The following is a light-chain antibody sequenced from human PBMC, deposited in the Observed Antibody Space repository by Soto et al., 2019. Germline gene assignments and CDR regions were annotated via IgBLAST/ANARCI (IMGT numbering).Light chain of an antibody. J-gene: IGLJ1*01. CDR3: SSYTNINTRACV. Sequence: QSVLTQSPSVSAAPGQKVTISCSGSSSNIGNNYVSWYQQLPGTAPKLLIYDNNKRPSGIPDRFSGSKSGTSGTLDITGLQAGDEADYYCSSYTNINTRACVFGTGTKVTVL. V-gene: IGLV1-51*01. CDR1: SSNIGNNY. CDR2: DNN.